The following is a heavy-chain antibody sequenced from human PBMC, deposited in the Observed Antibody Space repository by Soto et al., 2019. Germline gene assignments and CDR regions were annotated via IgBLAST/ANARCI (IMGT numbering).Heavy chain of an antibody. D-gene: IGHD2-21*01. CDR1: GGSISSNDYY. J-gene: IGHJ5*02. Sequence: SETLSLTCTVSGGSISSNDYYWGWIRQPPGKGLEWIGTIYYSGNTYYNPSLKSRVTISVDTSKNQFSLKLSSVTTADTAVYYCARQPRLYFNWFDPWGQGTLVTVSS. CDR2: IYYSGNT. CDR3: ARQPRLYFNWFDP. V-gene: IGHV4-39*01.